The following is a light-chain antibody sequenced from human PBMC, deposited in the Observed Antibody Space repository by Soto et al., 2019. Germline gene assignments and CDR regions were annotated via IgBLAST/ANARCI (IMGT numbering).Light chain of an antibody. CDR1: SSDIGVYDC. V-gene: IGLV2-8*01. CDR3: GSYAGTKNFVV. CDR2: DVT. J-gene: IGLJ2*01. Sequence: QSALTQPPSASGSPGQSVTISCTGTSSDIGVYDCVSWYQRHPGKAPKLVIYDVTKRPSGVPDRFSGSKSGNTASLTVSGLQAEDEADYFCGSYAGTKNFVVFGGGTKLTVL.